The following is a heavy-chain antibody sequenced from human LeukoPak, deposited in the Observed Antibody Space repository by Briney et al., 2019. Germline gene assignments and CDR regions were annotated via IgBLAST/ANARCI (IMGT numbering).Heavy chain of an antibody. CDR1: GFTVSSNY. V-gene: IGHV3-53*01. D-gene: IGHD3-22*01. Sequence: TGGTLRLSCAASGFTVSSNYMSWVRQAPGKGLEWVSVIRSGCSTYYADSVKGRFTISRHNSKNTLYLQMNSLRAEDTAVYYCARESYYYDSSGYPGVDYYYGMDVWGQGTTVTAS. J-gene: IGHJ6*02. CDR2: IRSGCST. CDR3: ARESYYYDSSGYPGVDYYYGMDV.